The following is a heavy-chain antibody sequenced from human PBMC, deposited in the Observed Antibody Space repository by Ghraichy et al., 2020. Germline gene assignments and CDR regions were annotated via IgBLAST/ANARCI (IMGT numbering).Heavy chain of an antibody. J-gene: IGHJ6*02. V-gene: IGHV3-7*03. CDR3: AREGGGARPQILWYFYGLDV. CDR2: IKHDGTEN. D-gene: IGHD3-16*01. Sequence: GGSLRLSCAASGFSMTAYWMAWVRLAPGQGLEWVANIKHDGTENFYADSVKGRFTISRDSAKNSLDLQMNSLRADDTAIYYCAREGGGARPQILWYFYGLDVWGQGTTVTVSS. CDR1: GFSMTAYW.